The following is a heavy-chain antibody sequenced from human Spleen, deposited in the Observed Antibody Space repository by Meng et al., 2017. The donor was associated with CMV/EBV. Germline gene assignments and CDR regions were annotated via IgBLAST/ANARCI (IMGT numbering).Heavy chain of an antibody. J-gene: IGHJ6*02. CDR3: ARVNYHYYSGMDV. CDR1: GYTFTKFG. CDR2: ISTDKPKT. V-gene: IGHV1-18*01. Sequence: GESLKISCKTSGYTFTKFGISWVRQAPGQGLEWMGWISTDKPKTHYAQNFQGRVSMTIDTSTSTGYVELTSLRSDDTAVYYCARVNYHYYSGMDVWGQGTTVTVSS. D-gene: IGHD3-10*01.